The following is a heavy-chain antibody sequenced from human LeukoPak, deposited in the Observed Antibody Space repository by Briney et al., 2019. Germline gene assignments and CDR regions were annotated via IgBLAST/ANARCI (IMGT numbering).Heavy chain of an antibody. D-gene: IGHD3-3*01. V-gene: IGHV3-23*01. J-gene: IGHJ5*02. Sequence: PGGSLRLSCAASGFTSSNYAMSWVRQAPRKGLEWVSSISGSGDITYYADSVKGRFTISRANSKNTLYLQMNSLRAEDTAVYYCAKDFFASSFSFYNWVDPWGQGTLVTVSS. CDR3: AKDFFASSFSFYNWVDP. CDR1: GFTSSNYA. CDR2: ISGSGDIT.